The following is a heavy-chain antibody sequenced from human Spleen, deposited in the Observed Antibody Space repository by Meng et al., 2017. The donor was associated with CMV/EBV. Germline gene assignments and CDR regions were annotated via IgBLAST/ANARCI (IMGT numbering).Heavy chain of an antibody. V-gene: IGHV4-30-4*08. CDR1: SNWSPGYY. CDR2: VHYGGST. Sequence: SNWSPGYYWTWMHQPPKKGLEWVGYVHYGGSTNNNACLRSRVTLSLDKSKNQFSLKLSTVTGADANVYYCTRGDLGRFESKNTWFDSWGQGTLVTVSS. J-gene: IGHJ5*01. CDR3: TRGDLGRFESKNTWFDS.